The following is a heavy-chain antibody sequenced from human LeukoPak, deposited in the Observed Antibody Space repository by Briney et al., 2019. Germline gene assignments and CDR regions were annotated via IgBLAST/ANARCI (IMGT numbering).Heavy chain of an antibody. D-gene: IGHD5-18*01. CDR3: ARGDTAIDFDY. CDR2: IYYSGST. V-gene: IGHV4-39*07. J-gene: IGHJ4*02. CDR1: GGSISRSSYY. Sequence: SETLSLTCTVSGGSISRSSYYWGWIRQTPGKGLEWIGSIYYSGSTYYNPSPKSRATISVDTSKNQFSLKLSSVTAADTAVYYCARGDTAIDFDYWGQGTLVTVSS.